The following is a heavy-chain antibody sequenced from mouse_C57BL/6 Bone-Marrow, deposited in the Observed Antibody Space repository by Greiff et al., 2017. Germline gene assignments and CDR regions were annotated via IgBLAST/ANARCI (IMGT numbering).Heavy chain of an antibody. Sequence: VQLQQPGAELVRPGSSVKLSCKASGYTFTSYWMHWVKQRPIQGLEWIGNIDPSDSETHYNQKFKDKATLTVDKSSSTAYMQLSSLTSEDSAVYYCARRGIYYDYDGGPPYAMDDWGQGTSVTVSS. D-gene: IGHD2-4*01. CDR2: IDPSDSET. J-gene: IGHJ4*01. CDR3: ARRGIYYDYDGGPPYAMDD. CDR1: GYTFTSYW. V-gene: IGHV1-52*01.